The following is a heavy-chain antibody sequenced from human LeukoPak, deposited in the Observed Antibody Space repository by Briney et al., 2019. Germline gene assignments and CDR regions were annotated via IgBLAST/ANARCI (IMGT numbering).Heavy chain of an antibody. Sequence: ASVKVSCKASGYTFTSYGISWVRQAPGQGLEWMGWISAYNGNTNYAQKLQGRVTMTTDTSTSTACMELRSLRSDDTAVYYCARTAMVSYYYYGMDVWGQGTTVTVSS. D-gene: IGHD5-18*01. J-gene: IGHJ6*02. CDR3: ARTAMVSYYYYGMDV. CDR1: GYTFTSYG. V-gene: IGHV1-18*01. CDR2: ISAYNGNT.